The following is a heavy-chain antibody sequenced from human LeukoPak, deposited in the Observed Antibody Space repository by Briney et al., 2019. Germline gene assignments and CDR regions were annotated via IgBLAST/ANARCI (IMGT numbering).Heavy chain of an antibody. Sequence: ASVKVSCTASGFTFTSSAVQWVRQARGQRLEWIGWIVVGSGNTNYAQKFQERVTITRDMSTSTAYMELSSLRSEDTVVYYCAAGLDYGDYGYWGQGTLVTVSS. J-gene: IGHJ4*02. D-gene: IGHD4-17*01. CDR1: GFTFTSSA. CDR2: IVVGSGNT. CDR3: AAGLDYGDYGY. V-gene: IGHV1-58*01.